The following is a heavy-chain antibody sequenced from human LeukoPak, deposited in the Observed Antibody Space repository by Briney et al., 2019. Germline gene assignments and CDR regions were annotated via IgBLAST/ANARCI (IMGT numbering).Heavy chain of an antibody. J-gene: IGHJ6*02. CDR1: GFTVSSNY. CDR3: AKGRNPAYYGMDV. D-gene: IGHD2-2*01. Sequence: GGSLRLSCAASGFTVSSNYMSWVRQAPGKGLEWVSVIYSGGSTYYADSVKGRFTISRDNSKSTLYLQMNSLRAEDTAVYYCAKGRNPAYYGMDVWGHGTTITVSS. CDR2: IYSGGST. V-gene: IGHV3-66*01.